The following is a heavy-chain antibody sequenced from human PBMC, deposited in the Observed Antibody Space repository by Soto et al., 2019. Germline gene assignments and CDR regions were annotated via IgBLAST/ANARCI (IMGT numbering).Heavy chain of an antibody. J-gene: IGHJ4*02. V-gene: IGHV4-39*01. D-gene: IGHD1-26*01. CDR1: GGSISSSSYY. Sequence: QLQLQESGPGLVKPSETLSLTCTVSGGSISSSSYYWGWIRQPPGKGLEWIGSIYYSGSTYYNPSLKSRVTISVDTSKNQFSLKLSSVTAADTAVYYCARLLTSVGAPFDYWGQGTLVTVSS. CDR3: ARLLTSVGAPFDY. CDR2: IYYSGST.